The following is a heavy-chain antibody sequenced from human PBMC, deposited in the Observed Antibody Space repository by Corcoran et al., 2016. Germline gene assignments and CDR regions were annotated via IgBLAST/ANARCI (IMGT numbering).Heavy chain of an antibody. V-gene: IGHV5-51*01. CDR1: GYSFTTYW. Sequence: EVQLVQSGAEVKKSGESLKISCKGSGYSFTTYWIGWVRQMPGKGLEWMGIIWPGDSDTRYSPSFQGQVTMSADKSINTAYLQWSSLKASDTAMYYCARQSLGNGYNYVFEYWGQGTLVTVSS. J-gene: IGHJ4*02. D-gene: IGHD2-2*02. CDR3: ARQSLGNGYNYVFEY. CDR2: IWPGDSDT.